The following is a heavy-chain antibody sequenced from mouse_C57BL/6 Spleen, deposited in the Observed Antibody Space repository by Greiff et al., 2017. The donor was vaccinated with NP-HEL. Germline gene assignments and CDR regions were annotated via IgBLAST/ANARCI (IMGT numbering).Heavy chain of an antibody. V-gene: IGHV1-50*01. CDR3: SILLRLNYSAMDY. D-gene: IGHD1-1*01. J-gene: IGHJ4*01. CDR1: GYTFTSYW. Sequence: VQLQQSGAELVKPGASVKLSCKASGYTFTSYWMQWVKQRPGQGLEWIGEIDPSDSYTNYNQKFKGKATLTVDTSSSTAYMQLSSLTSEDSAVYYCSILLRLNYSAMDYWGQGTSVTVSS. CDR2: IDPSDSYT.